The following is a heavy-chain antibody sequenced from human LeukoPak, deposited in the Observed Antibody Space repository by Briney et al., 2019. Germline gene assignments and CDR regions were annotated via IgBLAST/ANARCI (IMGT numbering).Heavy chain of an antibody. V-gene: IGHV3-23*01. CDR2: ISVSGGST. D-gene: IGHD3-22*01. CDR3: AKDKDYYDSSGNFGNPTVFDY. J-gene: IGHJ4*02. Sequence: GGSLRLSCAASGFTFNSYAMDWVRQAPGKGLELVSAISVSGGSTYYADSVKGRFTISRDNSKNTLYLQVNSLRAEDTAVYYCAKDKDYYDSSGNFGNPTVFDYWGQGTLVTVSS. CDR1: GFTFNSYA.